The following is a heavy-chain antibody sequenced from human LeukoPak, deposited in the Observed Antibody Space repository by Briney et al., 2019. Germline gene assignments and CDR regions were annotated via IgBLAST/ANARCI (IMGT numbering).Heavy chain of an antibody. CDR1: GGSISSGSYY. Sequence: SETLSLTCTVSGGSISSGSYYWSWIRQPAGKGLEWIGRIYTSGSTNYNPSLKSRVTISVDTSKNQFSLKLSSVAAADTAVYYWARVSDYGGINRFDPWGQGTLVTVSA. J-gene: IGHJ5*02. CDR2: IYTSGST. D-gene: IGHD4-23*01. CDR3: ARVSDYGGINRFDP. V-gene: IGHV4-61*02.